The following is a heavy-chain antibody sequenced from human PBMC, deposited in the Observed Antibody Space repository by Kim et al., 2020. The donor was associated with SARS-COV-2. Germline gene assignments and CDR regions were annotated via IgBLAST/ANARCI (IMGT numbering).Heavy chain of an antibody. CDR2: IYFSGST. V-gene: IGHV4-61*01. Sequence: SETLSLTCTVYGGSVSSSYYWTWIRQPPGKGLEWIGFIYFSGSTNYNPSLKSRFTISVDTSKNQFSLKLNFVTAADTAVYYCARGDFGELNYCRQGTLVT. D-gene: IGHD3-10*01. CDR1: GGSVSSSYY. J-gene: IGHJ4*02. CDR3: ARGDFGELNY.